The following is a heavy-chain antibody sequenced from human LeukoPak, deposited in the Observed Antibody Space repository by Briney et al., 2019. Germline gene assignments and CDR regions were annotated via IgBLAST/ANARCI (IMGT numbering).Heavy chain of an antibody. CDR1: GFSFSKYA. CDR3: AGEKFDI. CDR2: ISKDGSMR. Sequence: PGGSLRLSCAASGFSFSKYAMDWVRQAPGKGLEWVAIISKDGSMRYYADSVKGRFTVSRDNSNNTLSLQMNSLKSEDTAVYYCAGEKFDIWGQGTMVTVS. J-gene: IGHJ3*02. V-gene: IGHV3-30*04.